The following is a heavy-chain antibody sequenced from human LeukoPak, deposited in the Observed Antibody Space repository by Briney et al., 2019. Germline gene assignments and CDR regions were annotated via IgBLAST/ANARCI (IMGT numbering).Heavy chain of an antibody. D-gene: IGHD6-13*01. V-gene: IGHV3-48*03. CDR3: AREAYRIAAAGGFDY. J-gene: IGHJ4*02. CDR1: GFTFSSYE. Sequence: GSLRLSCAASGFTFSSYEINWVRQAQGKGLEGVSYISSSGSTIYYADSVKGRFTISRDNAKNSLYLQMNSLRAEDTAVYYCAREAYRIAAAGGFDYWRQGTLVTVSS. CDR2: ISSSGSTI.